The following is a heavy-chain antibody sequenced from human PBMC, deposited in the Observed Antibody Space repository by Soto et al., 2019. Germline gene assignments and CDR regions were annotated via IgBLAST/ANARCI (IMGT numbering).Heavy chain of an antibody. CDR2: TYYSGNT. CDR3: ATNSDVLTPFDY. Sequence: QVQLQESGPGLVEPSQTLSLTCTVSGGSISSGGYYCNWIRHLPGKGLEWIGYTYYSGNTYSIPSLNTRISMSVATSKNQFSLKLKSVTAADTAVYYCATNSDVLTPFDYWGQGTLVTVSS. V-gene: IGHV4-31*03. J-gene: IGHJ4*02. CDR1: GGSISSGGYY. D-gene: IGHD3-9*01.